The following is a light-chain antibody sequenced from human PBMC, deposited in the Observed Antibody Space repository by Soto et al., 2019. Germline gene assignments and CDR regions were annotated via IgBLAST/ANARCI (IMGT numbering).Light chain of an antibody. CDR3: TSYATGSAYV. V-gene: IGLV2-18*02. J-gene: IGLJ1*01. Sequence: QSVLTQPPSVSGSPGQSVTISCHGTSSDVGGYNRVSWYQQPPGKAPKLLIYDVSNRPSGGSTRFSGSKSGNTASLTISGLQAEDEADYYCTSYATGSAYVFGPGTKVTVL. CDR2: DVS. CDR1: SSDVGGYNR.